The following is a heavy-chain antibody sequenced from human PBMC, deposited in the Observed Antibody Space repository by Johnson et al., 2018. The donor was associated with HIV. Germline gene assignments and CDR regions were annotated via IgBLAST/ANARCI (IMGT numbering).Heavy chain of an antibody. Sequence: QVQLVESGGGVVQPGRSLRLSCAASGFTFSSYAMHWVRQAPGKGLEWVAVISYDGSNKYYADSVKGRFTISRDNSKNKMYLQLNSLRAEDTAVYYCVRPAAAGRDDAFDIWGQGTMVTVSS. D-gene: IGHD6-13*01. CDR2: ISYDGSNK. CDR1: GFTFSSYA. V-gene: IGHV3-30*04. J-gene: IGHJ3*02. CDR3: VRPAAAGRDDAFDI.